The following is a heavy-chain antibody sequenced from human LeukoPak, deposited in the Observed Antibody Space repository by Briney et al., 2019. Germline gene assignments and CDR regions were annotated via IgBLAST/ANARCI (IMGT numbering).Heavy chain of an antibody. Sequence: TGGSLRLSCAASGFTFSSYAMSWVRQAPGKGLEWVSAISGSGGSTYYADSVKGRFTISRDNSKNTLYLQMNSLRAEDTAVYYCAKTVINEGTAMVASVAFDIWGQGTMVTVSS. J-gene: IGHJ3*02. CDR1: GFTFSSYA. V-gene: IGHV3-23*01. CDR3: AKTVINEGTAMVASVAFDI. CDR2: ISGSGGST. D-gene: IGHD5-18*01.